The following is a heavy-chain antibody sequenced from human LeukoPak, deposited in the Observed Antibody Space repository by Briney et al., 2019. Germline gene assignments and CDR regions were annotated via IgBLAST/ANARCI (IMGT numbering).Heavy chain of an antibody. J-gene: IGHJ6*03. D-gene: IGHD6-25*01. V-gene: IGHV4-39*07. CDR3: SAAPRYYYYYYMDV. Sequence: SETLSLTCTVSGGSISSSSYYWGWIRQPPGKGLEWIGSLYYSGSTYYNPSLKSRVTVSVDTSKNQFSLKLSSVTAADTAVYYCSAAPRYYYYYYMDVWGKGTTVTISS. CDR2: LYYSGST. CDR1: GGSISSSSYY.